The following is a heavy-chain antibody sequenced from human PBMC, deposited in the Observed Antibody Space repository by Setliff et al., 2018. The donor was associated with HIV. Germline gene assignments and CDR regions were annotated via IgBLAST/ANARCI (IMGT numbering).Heavy chain of an antibody. V-gene: IGHV1-3*01. D-gene: IGHD1-26*01. CDR3: ARGGGGLSGSYSGFDY. CDR2: INAGNGNT. CDR1: GYTFTSYP. Sequence: ASVKVSCKGSGYTFTSYPIHWVRQAPGQRLEWMGWINAGNGNTKYSQRFQGRVTITRDTSASTAYMELRSLRSEDTAVYYCARGGGGLSGSYSGFDYWGQGTLVTVSS. J-gene: IGHJ4*02.